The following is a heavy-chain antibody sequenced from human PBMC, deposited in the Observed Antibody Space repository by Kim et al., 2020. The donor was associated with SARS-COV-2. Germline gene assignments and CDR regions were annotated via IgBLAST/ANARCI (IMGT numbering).Heavy chain of an antibody. D-gene: IGHD3-10*01. V-gene: IGHV3-33*05. J-gene: IGHJ6*02. CDR1: GFTFSSYG. Sequence: GGSLRLSCAASGFTFSSYGMHWVRQAPGKGLEWVAVISYDGSNKYYADSVKGRFTISRDNSKNTLYLQMNSLRAEDTAVYYCARDQGTPGLLWFGELYYYGMAVWGQGTTVTASS. CDR3: ARDQGTPGLLWFGELYYYGMAV. CDR2: ISYDGSNK.